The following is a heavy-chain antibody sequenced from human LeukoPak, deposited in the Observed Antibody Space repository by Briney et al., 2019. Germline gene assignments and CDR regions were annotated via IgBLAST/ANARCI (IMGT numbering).Heavy chain of an antibody. Sequence: RGSLRLSCAASGFTFSSYSMNWVRQAPGKGLEWISYISSSSSTIYYADSVKGRLTISRDNAKNSLYLQMNSLRDEDTAVYYCARGRNPTSTLNYGMDVWGQGTTVTVSS. V-gene: IGHV3-48*02. CDR2: ISSSSSTI. J-gene: IGHJ6*02. CDR3: ARGRNPTSTLNYGMDV. CDR1: GFTFSSYS.